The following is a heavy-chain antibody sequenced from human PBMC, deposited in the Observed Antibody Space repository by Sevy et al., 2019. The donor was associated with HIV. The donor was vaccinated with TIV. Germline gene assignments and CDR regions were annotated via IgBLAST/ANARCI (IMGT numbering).Heavy chain of an antibody. CDR3: ARENIAVAGIGYYFDH. Sequence: GGSLRLSCVASGFTFSTYGMHWVRQAPGKGLEWVAVIWYDGSNKEYVDSVKGWFTISRDNSKDTLYLQMNSLRAEDTAVSYCARENIAVAGIGYYFDHWGQGTLVTVSS. V-gene: IGHV3-33*01. CDR1: GFTFSTYG. J-gene: IGHJ4*02. D-gene: IGHD6-19*01. CDR2: IWYDGSNK.